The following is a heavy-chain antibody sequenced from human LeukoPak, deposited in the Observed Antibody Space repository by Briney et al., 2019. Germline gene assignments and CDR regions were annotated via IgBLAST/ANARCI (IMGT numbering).Heavy chain of an antibody. J-gene: IGHJ6*02. Sequence: GGSLRLSCAASGFTFSSYWMSWVRQAPGKGLEWVANIKPDGSEKHYVDSVKGRLTIARDNAKNSLFLQMNSLRAEDTAVYYCARDIVVVPAAIYYYGMDVWGQGTTVTVSS. CDR1: GFTFSSYW. V-gene: IGHV3-7*03. CDR3: ARDIVVVPAAIYYYGMDV. D-gene: IGHD2-2*01. CDR2: IKPDGSEK.